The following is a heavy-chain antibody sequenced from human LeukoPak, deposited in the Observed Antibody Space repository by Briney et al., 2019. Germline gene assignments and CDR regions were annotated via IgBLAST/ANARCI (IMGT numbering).Heavy chain of an antibody. D-gene: IGHD1-26*01. CDR1: GGSFSGYY. J-gene: IGHJ5*02. V-gene: IGHV4-34*01. CDR2: INHSGST. CDR3: ARKYSGSYYGP. Sequence: SETLSLTCAVCGGSFSGYYWSWIRQPPGKGLEWIGEINHSGSTNYNPSLKSRVTISVDTSKNQFSLKLSSVTAADTAVYYCARKYSGSYYGPWGQGTLVTVSS.